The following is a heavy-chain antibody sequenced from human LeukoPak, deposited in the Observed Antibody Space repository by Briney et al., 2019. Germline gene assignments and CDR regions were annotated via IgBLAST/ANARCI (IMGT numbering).Heavy chain of an antibody. CDR1: GGSISSSSYY. J-gene: IGHJ3*02. CDR2: IYYSGST. Sequence: SETLSLTCTVSGGSISSSSYYWGWIRQPPGKGLEWIGSIYYSGSTYYNPSLKSRVTISVDTSKNQFSLKLSSVTAADTAVYYCARLVHGDTDAFDIWGQGTMVTVSS. D-gene: IGHD4-17*01. CDR3: ARLVHGDTDAFDI. V-gene: IGHV4-39*01.